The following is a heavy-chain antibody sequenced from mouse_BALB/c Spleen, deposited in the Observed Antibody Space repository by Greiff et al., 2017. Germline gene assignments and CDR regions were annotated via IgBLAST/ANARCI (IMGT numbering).Heavy chain of an antibody. J-gene: IGHJ2*01. CDR3: ARQGDRYAYYFDY. CDR2: ISSGGSYT. Sequence: VQLKESGGDLVKPGGSLKLSCAASGFTFSSYGMSWVRQTPDKRLEWVATISSGGSYTYYPDSVKGRFTISGNTAKNTLYLNMSRRKSEDTAMYYCARQGDRYAYYFDYWGQGTTLTVSS. V-gene: IGHV5-6*01. CDR1: GFTFSSYG. D-gene: IGHD2-14*01.